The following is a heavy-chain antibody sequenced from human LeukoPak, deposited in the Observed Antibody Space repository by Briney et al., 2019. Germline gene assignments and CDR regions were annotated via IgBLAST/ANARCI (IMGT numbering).Heavy chain of an antibody. V-gene: IGHV4-61*01. CDR1: GGSITSRSYY. J-gene: IGHJ4*02. CDR2: IYYSGST. D-gene: IGHD3-3*01. CDR3: ARGYYDFWSGYLTGPRYFDY. Sequence: SETLSLTCTVSGGSITSRSYYWSWIRQPPGKGLEWIGYIYYSGSTNYNPSLKSRVTISVDTSKNQFSLKLSSVTAADTAVYYCARGYYDFWSGYLTGPRYFDYWGQGTLVTVSS.